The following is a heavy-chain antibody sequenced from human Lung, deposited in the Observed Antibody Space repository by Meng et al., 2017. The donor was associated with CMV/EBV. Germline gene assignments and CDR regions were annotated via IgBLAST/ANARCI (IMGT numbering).Heavy chain of an antibody. CDR1: GFTFSSYG. V-gene: IGHV3-30*02. J-gene: IGHJ6*02. CDR2: IRYDGSNE. CDR3: AKDRVYSSRYSVMDV. Sequence: GESLKISCVASGFTFSSYGMHWVRQAPGKGLEWVAYIRYDGSNEYYVDSVKGRFTISRDNSKNTLYLQMSSLRAEDTAVYYCAKDRVYSSRYSVMDVWGQGXTVTVSS. D-gene: IGHD5/OR15-5a*01.